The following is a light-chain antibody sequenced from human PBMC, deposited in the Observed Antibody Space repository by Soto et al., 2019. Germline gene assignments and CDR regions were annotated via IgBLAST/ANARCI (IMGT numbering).Light chain of an antibody. CDR3: QQYESYPMT. V-gene: IGKV1-5*03. Sequence: DSQMTQYPSTLSASVGYRVTITCRASQSISSWLAWYQQKPGKAPKLLISKASTLQSGVPPRFSGSGSGTEFTLIISGLQPDDFATYYCQQYESYPMTFGGGTKVEIK. CDR2: KAS. CDR1: QSISSW. J-gene: IGKJ4*01.